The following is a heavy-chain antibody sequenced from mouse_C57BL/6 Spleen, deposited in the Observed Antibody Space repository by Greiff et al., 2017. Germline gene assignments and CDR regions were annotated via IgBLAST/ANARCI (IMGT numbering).Heavy chain of an antibody. D-gene: IGHD2-3*01. J-gene: IGHJ3*01. CDR3: SARTIYDCYYGRAY. CDR2: IDPDTGDT. Sequence: EVQLQQSGAELVRPGASVKLSCKASGFNITDDYMNWVKQRPEQGLEWIGWIDPDTGDTEYASKFQGKATLTADTSSNTAYLQLSILTSDDAAVYYGSARTIYDCYYGRAYWGQGTLVTVSA. CDR1: GFNITDDY. V-gene: IGHV14-4*01.